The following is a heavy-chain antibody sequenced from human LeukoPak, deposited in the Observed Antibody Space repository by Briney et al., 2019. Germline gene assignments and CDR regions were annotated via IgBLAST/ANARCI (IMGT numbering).Heavy chain of an antibody. CDR2: ISYDGSNK. CDR3: AREGWLQRSFDY. J-gene: IGHJ4*02. CDR1: GFTFSSYG. V-gene: IGHV3-30*03. Sequence: PGRSLRLSCAASGFTFSSYGMHWVRQAPGKGLEGVAVISYDGSNKYYADSVKGRFTISRDNAKDSLYLQMNSLRAEDTAVYYCAREGWLQRSFDYWGQGTLVTVSS. D-gene: IGHD5-24*01.